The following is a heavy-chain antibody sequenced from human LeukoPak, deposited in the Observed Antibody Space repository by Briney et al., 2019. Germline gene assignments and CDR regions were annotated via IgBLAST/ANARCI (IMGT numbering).Heavy chain of an antibody. CDR1: GGSISSYY. CDR2: IYYSGST. V-gene: IGHV4-59*01. D-gene: IGHD3-22*01. CDR3: ARETRDSSGKGYYFDY. J-gene: IGHJ4*02. Sequence: SETLSLTCTVSGGSISSYYWSWIRQPPGKGLEWIGYIYYSGSTNYNPSLKSRVTISVDTSKSQFSLKLSSVTAADTAVYYCARETRDSSGKGYYFDYWGQGTLVTVSS.